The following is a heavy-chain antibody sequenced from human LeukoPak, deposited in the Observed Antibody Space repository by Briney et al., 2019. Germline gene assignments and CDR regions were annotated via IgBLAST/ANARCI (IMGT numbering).Heavy chain of an antibody. CDR2: SYDSWRM. Sequence: SSETLSLTCTVSGDSISRESWSWIRQAPGKGLECIGYSYDSWRMNYNPSLQSRVTISLDPSKNRLSLQLNSVTAADTAVYYCARRIQLWSYWHFDLWGRGTLVTVTS. V-gene: IGHV4-4*08. CDR1: GDSISRES. J-gene: IGHJ2*01. CDR3: ARRIQLWSYWHFDL. D-gene: IGHD1-1*01.